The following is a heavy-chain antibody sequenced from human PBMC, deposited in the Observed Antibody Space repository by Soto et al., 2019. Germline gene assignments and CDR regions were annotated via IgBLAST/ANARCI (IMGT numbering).Heavy chain of an antibody. CDR2: ISAYNGNT. CDR1: GYTFTSYG. J-gene: IGHJ4*02. D-gene: IGHD6-19*01. CDR3: ASREESSGWNDFLS. Sequence: ASVKVSCKASGYTFTSYGISWVRQAPGQGLEWMGWISAYNGNTNYAQKLQGRVTMTTDTSTSTAYMELRSLRSDDTAVYYCASREESSGWNDFLSWGEATQVTVS. V-gene: IGHV1-18*01.